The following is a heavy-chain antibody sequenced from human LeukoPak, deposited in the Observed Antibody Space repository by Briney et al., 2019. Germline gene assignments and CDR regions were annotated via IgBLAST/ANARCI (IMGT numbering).Heavy chain of an antibody. CDR2: IIPRLDTT. CDR3: ANLVGPLDV. CDR1: GGTFSSYA. V-gene: IGHV1-69*04. J-gene: IGHJ6*02. Sequence: GALVKVSCKASGGTFSSYAISWVRQAPGQGLEWMGRIIPRLDTTNYAQKFQGRVTITADKSTDTVYMELRRLRSEDTAVYYCANLVGPLDVWGQGTTVSVSS. D-gene: IGHD1-26*01.